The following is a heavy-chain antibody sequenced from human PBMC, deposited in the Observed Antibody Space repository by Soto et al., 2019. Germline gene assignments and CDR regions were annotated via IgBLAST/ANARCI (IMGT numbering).Heavy chain of an antibody. V-gene: IGHV4-34*01. CDR2: INHSGST. Sequence: SETLSLTCAVYGGSFSGYYWGWIRQPPGKGLEWIGEINHSGSTNYNPSLKSRVTISVDTSKNQFSLKLSSVTAADTAVYYCAREGLIVATTSFDYWGQGTLVTVSS. CDR1: GGSFSGYY. J-gene: IGHJ4*02. D-gene: IGHD5-12*01. CDR3: AREGLIVATTSFDY.